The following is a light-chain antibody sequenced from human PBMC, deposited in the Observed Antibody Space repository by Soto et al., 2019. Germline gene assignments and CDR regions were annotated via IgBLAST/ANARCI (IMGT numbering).Light chain of an antibody. J-gene: IGKJ2*01. CDR1: QGISSA. Sequence: AIQLTQSPSSLSASVGDRVTITCRASQGISSALAWYQQKPGKAPNLLVYDASSLESGVPSRFSGSGSGTDFTLTITSLQPEDFASYCCQQFSTYPRTFGQGTKLEIK. V-gene: IGKV1-13*02. CDR2: DAS. CDR3: QQFSTYPRT.